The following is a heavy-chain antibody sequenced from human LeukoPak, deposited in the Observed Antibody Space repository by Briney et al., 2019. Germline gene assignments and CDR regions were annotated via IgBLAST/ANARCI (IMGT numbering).Heavy chain of an antibody. J-gene: IGHJ3*02. CDR1: GFIFSNYA. CDR3: ARDSYYYDSSGYYLSAFDI. D-gene: IGHD3-22*01. CDR2: ISGGGDST. Sequence: GGSLRLSCAASGFIFSNYAMSWVRQAPTKGLEWVSTISGGGDSTYYADSVRGRFTISRDNAKNSLYLQMNSLRAEDTAVYYCARDSYYYDSSGYYLSAFDIWGQGTMVTVSS. V-gene: IGHV3-23*01.